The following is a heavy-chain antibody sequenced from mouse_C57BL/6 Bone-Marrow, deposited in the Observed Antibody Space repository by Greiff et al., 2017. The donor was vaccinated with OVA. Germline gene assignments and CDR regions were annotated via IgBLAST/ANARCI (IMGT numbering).Heavy chain of an antibody. V-gene: IGHV5-4*03. Sequence: EVNVVESGGGLVKPGGSLKLSCAASGFTFSSYAMSWVRQTPEKRLEWVATISDGGSYTYYPDNVKGRFTISRDNAKNNLYLQMSHLKSEDTAMYYCARSLWLLGFDYWGQGTTLTVSS. J-gene: IGHJ2*01. CDR1: GFTFSSYA. CDR2: ISDGGSYT. D-gene: IGHD2-2*01. CDR3: ARSLWLLGFDY.